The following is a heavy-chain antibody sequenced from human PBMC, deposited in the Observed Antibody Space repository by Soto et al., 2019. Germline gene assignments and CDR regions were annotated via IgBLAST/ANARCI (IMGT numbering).Heavy chain of an antibody. CDR3: AHSRCGGDCLQSYSSHYYYGMDV. V-gene: IGHV2-5*02. J-gene: IGHJ6*02. D-gene: IGHD2-21*02. Sequence: QITLKESGPTLVKPTQTLTLTCTFSGFSLSTGGVGVGWIRQPPGEALEWLALIYWDNDKRYSPSLKSRLTITKDASKHQVVLTMTNMEPVDTATYYCAHSRCGGDCLQSYSSHYYYGMDVWGQGTTVTVSS. CDR1: GFSLSTGGVG. CDR2: IYWDNDK.